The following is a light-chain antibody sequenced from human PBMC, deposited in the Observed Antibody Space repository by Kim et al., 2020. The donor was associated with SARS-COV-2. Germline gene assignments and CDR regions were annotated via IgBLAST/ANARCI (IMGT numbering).Light chain of an antibody. V-gene: IGLV3-19*01. J-gene: IGLJ2*01. CDR3: NSRDNSGYYVV. CDR2: GKN. CDR1: SLRRYY. Sequence: SSELTQDPAVSVALGQTVTITCQGDSLRRYYASWYQQKPGQAPQLVIYGKNSRPSGIPDRFSGSSSGNTASLTITGAQAEDEADYYCNSRDNSGYYVVFGGGPHLTVL.